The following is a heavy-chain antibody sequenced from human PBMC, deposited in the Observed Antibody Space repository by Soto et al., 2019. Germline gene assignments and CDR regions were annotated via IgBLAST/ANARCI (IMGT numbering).Heavy chain of an antibody. CDR1: GYTFTSYG. Sequence: ASVKVSCKASGYTFTSYGISWVRQAPGQGLEWMGWISAYNGNTNYAQKLQGRVTMTTDPSTSTAYMELRSLRSDDTAVYYCAREGVDDFWSGAGYYYYMDVWGKGTTVTVS. V-gene: IGHV1-18*01. CDR2: ISAYNGNT. J-gene: IGHJ6*03. D-gene: IGHD3-3*01. CDR3: AREGVDDFWSGAGYYYYMDV.